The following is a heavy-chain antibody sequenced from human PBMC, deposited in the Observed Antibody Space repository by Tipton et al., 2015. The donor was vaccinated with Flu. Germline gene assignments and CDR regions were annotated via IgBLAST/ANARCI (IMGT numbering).Heavy chain of an antibody. J-gene: IGHJ3*02. D-gene: IGHD6-13*01. V-gene: IGHV4-39*07. CDR3: ARDSYGSSWTGGAFDI. CDR2: IHYSGST. Sequence: TLSLTCTVSGGSISSSSYYWGWIRQPPGKGLEWIGSIHYSGSTYYNPSLKSRVTISVDTSKNQFSLKLSSVTAADTAVYYCARDSYGSSWTGGAFDIWGQGTMVTVSS. CDR1: GGSISSSSYY.